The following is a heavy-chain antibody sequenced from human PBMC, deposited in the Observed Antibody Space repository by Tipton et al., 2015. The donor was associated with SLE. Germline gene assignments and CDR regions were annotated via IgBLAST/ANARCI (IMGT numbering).Heavy chain of an antibody. CDR1: GITFSSYA. CDR2: IYFSGGT. D-gene: IGHD3-22*01. Sequence: LRLSCAASGITFSSYAMSWVRQAPGKGLEWIGYIYFSGGTYSNPSLKSRVTMSVDTSKNQFSLELNSVTAADTAVYYCARAQYDSRAFDIWGRGTMVTVSS. J-gene: IGHJ3*02. CDR3: ARAQYDSRAFDI. V-gene: IGHV4-31*02.